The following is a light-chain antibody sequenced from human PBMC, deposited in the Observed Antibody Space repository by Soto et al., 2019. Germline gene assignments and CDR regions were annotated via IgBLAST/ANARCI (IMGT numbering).Light chain of an antibody. CDR3: CSYAGSFTFPYV. J-gene: IGLJ1*01. CDR1: SSDVGGYYY. Sequence: QSALAQPRSVSGSPGQSVTIACTGTSSDVGGYYYVSWYQQHPGKAPKLIIYDVTRRPSGVPDRFSGSKSGNTASLTISGLQGEDEADYYCCSYAGSFTFPYVFGTGTKV. CDR2: DVT. V-gene: IGLV2-11*01.